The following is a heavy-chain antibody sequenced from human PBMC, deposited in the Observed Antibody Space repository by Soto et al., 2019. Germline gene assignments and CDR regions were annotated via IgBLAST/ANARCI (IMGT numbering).Heavy chain of an antibody. CDR1: GYTFTGYP. Sequence: QVQLVQSGAEVKKPGASVKVSCEASGYTFTGYPIYWVRQAPGQRLEWMGWINGGNGNTQHSQKFQGRVAITRDTSASTAYMELSSLTSEDTAMYYCARGHRGPGYLDLWGRGTLVTVSS. CDR2: INGGNGNT. J-gene: IGHJ2*01. CDR3: ARGHRGPGYLDL. D-gene: IGHD3-10*01. V-gene: IGHV1-3*01.